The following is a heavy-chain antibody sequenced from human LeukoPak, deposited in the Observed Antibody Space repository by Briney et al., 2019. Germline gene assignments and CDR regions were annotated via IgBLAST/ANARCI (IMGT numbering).Heavy chain of an antibody. J-gene: IGHJ4*02. Sequence: GGSLRLSCAASGFTFSSYAMSWVRQAPGKGLEWVSSVNDGGDNTYYADYLRGRFTVSRDNSRNTLWLQMNSLRAEDTAVYYCASTLIVEIGENDYWGQGTLVTVSS. D-gene: IGHD5-24*01. CDR2: VNDGGDNT. CDR3: ASTLIVEIGENDY. V-gene: IGHV3-23*01. CDR1: GFTFSSYA.